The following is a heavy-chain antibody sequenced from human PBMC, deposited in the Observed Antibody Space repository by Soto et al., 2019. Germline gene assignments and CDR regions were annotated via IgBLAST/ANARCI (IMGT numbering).Heavy chain of an antibody. D-gene: IGHD3-3*01. CDR2: INPNSGGA. J-gene: IGHJ6*02. Sequence: GASVKVSCKASGYTFTGYYMHWVRQAPGQGLEWMGWINPNSGGANYAQKFQGWVTMTRDTSISTAYMELSRLISDDTAVYYCARDRFLDKAMDVWGQGTTVTVSS. CDR1: GYTFTGYY. V-gene: IGHV1-2*04. CDR3: ARDRFLDKAMDV.